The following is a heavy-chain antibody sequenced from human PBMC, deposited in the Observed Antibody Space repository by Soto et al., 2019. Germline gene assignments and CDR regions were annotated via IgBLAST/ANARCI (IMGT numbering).Heavy chain of an antibody. CDR3: ARVPTYYHYGMDA. J-gene: IGHJ6*02. CDR2: IYYRGGT. CDR1: GGSISSYY. V-gene: IGHV4-59*01. Sequence: PSQTLSLTCTVSGGSISSYYWSWIRQSPGKGLEWIGYIYYRGGTNYNPSLKSRVTISVDTSKNQFSLKLSSVTAADTAVYYCARVPTYYHYGMDAWGQGTMVTVSS.